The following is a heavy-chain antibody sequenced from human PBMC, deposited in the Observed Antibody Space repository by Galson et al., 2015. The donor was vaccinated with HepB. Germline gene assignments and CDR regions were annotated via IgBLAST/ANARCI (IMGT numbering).Heavy chain of an antibody. CDR3: ARGHYYDSTGAYYFDY. D-gene: IGHD3-22*01. CDR1: GDSVSSNRAA. J-gene: IGHJ4*02. V-gene: IGHV6-1*01. CDR2: THYRSKWSS. Sequence: CAISGDSVSSNRAAWNWIRQSPSRGLEWLGRTHYRSKWSSDYAASVKSRITINADTSKNQFSLQLNSVTPEDTAVYYCARGHYYDSTGAYYFDYWSQGTLVTVSS.